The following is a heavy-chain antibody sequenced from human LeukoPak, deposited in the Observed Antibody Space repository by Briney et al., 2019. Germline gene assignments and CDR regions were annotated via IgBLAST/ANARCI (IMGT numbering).Heavy chain of an antibody. D-gene: IGHD6-13*01. J-gene: IGHJ6*02. CDR1: GFTFSSYS. CDR3: AGEDIAAAGTLDNYYYYGMDV. Sequence: GGSLRLSCAASGFTFSSYSMNWVRQAPGKGLEWVSSISSSSSYIYYADSVKGRFTISRDNAKNSLYLQMNSLRAEDTAVYYCAGEDIAAAGTLDNYYYYGMDVWGQGTTVTVSS. CDR2: ISSSSSYI. V-gene: IGHV3-21*01.